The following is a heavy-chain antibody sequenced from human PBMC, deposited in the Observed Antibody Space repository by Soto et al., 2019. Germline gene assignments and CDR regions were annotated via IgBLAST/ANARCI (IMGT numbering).Heavy chain of an antibody. CDR1: GGTFSSYA. CDR2: IIPIFGTA. Sequence: SVKVSCKASGGTFSSYAISWVRQAPGQGLEWMGGIIPIFGTANYAQKFQGRVTITADESTSTAYMELSSLRSEDTAVYYCARVATVTDNWFDPWGQGTLVTVSS. D-gene: IGHD4-4*01. V-gene: IGHV1-69*13. J-gene: IGHJ5*02. CDR3: ARVATVTDNWFDP.